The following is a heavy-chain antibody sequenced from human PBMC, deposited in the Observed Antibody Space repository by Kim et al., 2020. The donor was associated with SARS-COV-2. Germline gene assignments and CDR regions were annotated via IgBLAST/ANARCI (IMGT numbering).Heavy chain of an antibody. Sequence: DSVKGRFTISRDNSKSSLFLQINSLRAEDTALYFCARSYTPWFGATSHRDYWGQGTLVTVSS. V-gene: IGHV3-20*03. J-gene: IGHJ4*02. CDR3: ARSYTPWFGATSHRDY. D-gene: IGHD3-10*01.